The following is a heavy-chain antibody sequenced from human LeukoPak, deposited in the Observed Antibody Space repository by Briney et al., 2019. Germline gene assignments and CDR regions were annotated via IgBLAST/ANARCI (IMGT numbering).Heavy chain of an antibody. CDR2: IYYSGST. D-gene: IGHD5-18*01. CDR1: GGSISSYY. Sequence: PSETLSLTCTVSGGSISSYYWSWIRQPPGKGLEWIGSIYYSGSTYYNPSLKSRVTISVDPSKNQFSLKLSSVTAADTAVYYCARHSGYSYGYAYYYYYMDVWGKGTTVTVSS. CDR3: ARHSGYSYGYAYYYYYMDV. V-gene: IGHV4-39*01. J-gene: IGHJ6*03.